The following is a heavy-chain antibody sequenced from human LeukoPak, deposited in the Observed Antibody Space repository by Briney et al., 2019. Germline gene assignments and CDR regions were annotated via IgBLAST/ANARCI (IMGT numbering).Heavy chain of an antibody. J-gene: IGHJ4*02. CDR3: ARRSISGNSWDYFDY. Sequence: SETLSLTCTVSGASISSYYWSWIRQPPGKGLEWVAFMYYSGTTNNTPSLKSRVPISVDTSKNQSSLTLSSVTAADTAVYYCARRSISGNSWDYFDYWGQGTLVTVSS. CDR1: GASISSYY. V-gene: IGHV4-59*08. CDR2: MYYSGTT. D-gene: IGHD4-23*01.